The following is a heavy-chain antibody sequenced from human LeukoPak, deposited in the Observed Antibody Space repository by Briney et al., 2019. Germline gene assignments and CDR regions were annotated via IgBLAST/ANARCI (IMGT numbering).Heavy chain of an antibody. CDR3: ARDQYYYDSSGYSGAFDI. CDR1: GFTFSSFG. D-gene: IGHD3-22*01. V-gene: IGHV3-23*01. Sequence: GGTLRLSCGASGFTFSSFGMSWVRQAPGKGLEWVSTISGSGDSTYYADSVKGRFTISRDNSKNTLYLQMNSLRAEDTAVYYCARDQYYYDSSGYSGAFDIWGQGTMVTVSS. J-gene: IGHJ3*02. CDR2: ISGSGDST.